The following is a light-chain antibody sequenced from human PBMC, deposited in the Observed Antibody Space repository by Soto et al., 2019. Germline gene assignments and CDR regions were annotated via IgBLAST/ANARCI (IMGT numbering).Light chain of an antibody. CDR2: ENN. CDR1: SSNIGAGYE. J-gene: IGLJ1*01. CDR3: PPYAVSLGGNV. Sequence: QSVLTQPPSVSEAPGQRVTISCTGSSSNIGAGYEAHWYQQVPGTAPKLLIYENNNRPSGVPDRFSSHKSGTSATLATTGLQAEDEAEDYCPPYAVSLGGNVDGTGTELTVL. V-gene: IGLV1-40*01.